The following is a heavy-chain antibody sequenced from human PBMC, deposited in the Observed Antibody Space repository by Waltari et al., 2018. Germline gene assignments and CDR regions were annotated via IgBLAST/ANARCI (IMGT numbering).Heavy chain of an antibody. J-gene: IGHJ6*02. Sequence: QVQLVQSGAEVKKPGSSVKVSCKASGGTFSSHAISWVQPAPGQGLEWMGGIIPIFGTANYAQKFQGRVTITADESTSTAYMELSSLRSEDTAVYYCARVRLYSSSSYYYGMDVWGQGTTVTVSS. D-gene: IGHD6-6*01. CDR1: GGTFSSHA. CDR2: IIPIFGTA. V-gene: IGHV1-69*12. CDR3: ARVRLYSSSSYYYGMDV.